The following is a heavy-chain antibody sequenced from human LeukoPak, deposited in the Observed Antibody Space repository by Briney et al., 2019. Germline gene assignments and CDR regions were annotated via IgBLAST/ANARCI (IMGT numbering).Heavy chain of an antibody. V-gene: IGHV3-21*04. D-gene: IGHD5-12*01. Sequence: GGSLRLSCAASGFTFSSYNMNWARQAPGKGLEWVSSITSSSSYTFYADSVKGRFTISRDNAKNSLYLQMNSLRAEDTAFYYCAINGGGDSGYGNFDYWGQGTLVTVSS. CDR3: AINGGGDSGYGNFDY. CDR1: GFTFSSYN. J-gene: IGHJ4*02. CDR2: ITSSSSYT.